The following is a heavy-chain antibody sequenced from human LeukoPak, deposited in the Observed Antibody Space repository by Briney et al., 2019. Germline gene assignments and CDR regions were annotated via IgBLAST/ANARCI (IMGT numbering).Heavy chain of an antibody. J-gene: IGHJ4*02. D-gene: IGHD1-26*01. V-gene: IGHV4-59*12. CDR3: ARGRRYSGSYYFDY. CDR1: GFTFSSY. Sequence: GSLRLSCAASGFTFSSYWSWIRQPPGKGLEWIGYIYYSGGTNYNPSLKSRVTISVDTSKNQFSLKLSSVTAADTAVYYCARGRRYSGSYYFDYWGQGTLVTVSS. CDR2: IYYSGGT.